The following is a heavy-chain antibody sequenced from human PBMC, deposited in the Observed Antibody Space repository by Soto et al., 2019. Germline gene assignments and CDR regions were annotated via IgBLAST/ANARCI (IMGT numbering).Heavy chain of an antibody. CDR2: IYYSGST. V-gene: IGHV4-39*01. Sequence: SETLSLTCTVSGGSISSSSYYWGWIRQPPGKGLEWIGSIYYSGSTYYNPSLKSRVTISVDTSKNQFSLKLSSVTAADTAVYYCARQPEDIVLMVYAIGYMDVWGKGTTVTVSS. D-gene: IGHD2-8*01. CDR1: GGSISSSSYY. J-gene: IGHJ6*03. CDR3: ARQPEDIVLMVYAIGYMDV.